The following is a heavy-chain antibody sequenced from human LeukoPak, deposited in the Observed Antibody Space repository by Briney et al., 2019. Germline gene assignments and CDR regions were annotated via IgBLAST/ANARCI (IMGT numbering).Heavy chain of an antibody. J-gene: IGHJ4*02. CDR2: ISYDGSNK. D-gene: IGHD1-26*01. CDR3: AKEGRVGATITLGY. CDR1: GFTFSSYA. V-gene: IGHV3-30*04. Sequence: GGSLRLSCAASGFTFSSYAMHWVRQAPGKGLEWVAVISYDGSNKYYADSVKGRFTISRDNSKNTLYLQMNSLRAEDTAVYYCAKEGRVGATITLGYWGQGTLVTVSS.